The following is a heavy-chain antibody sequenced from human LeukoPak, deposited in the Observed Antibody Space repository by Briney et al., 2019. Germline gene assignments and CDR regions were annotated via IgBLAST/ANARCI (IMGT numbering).Heavy chain of an antibody. Sequence: TGGSLRLSYAASGFTFSTYSMTWVRQAPGKGLEWVSYISSSSSTIYYADSVKGRFTISRDNAKNSLYLQMNSLRAEDTAVYYCARDILTGSQSRFQHWGQGTLVTVSS. CDR1: GFTFSTYS. V-gene: IGHV3-48*04. CDR3: ARDILTGSQSRFQH. D-gene: IGHD3-9*01. J-gene: IGHJ1*01. CDR2: ISSSSSTI.